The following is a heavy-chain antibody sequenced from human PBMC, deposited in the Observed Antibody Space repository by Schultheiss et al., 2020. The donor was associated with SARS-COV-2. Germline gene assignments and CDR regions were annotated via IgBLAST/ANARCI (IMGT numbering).Heavy chain of an antibody. CDR3: ASAPDFGAKCGGDCHTYGMDV. J-gene: IGHJ6*02. Sequence: SETLSLTCTVSGYSISSGYYWGWIRQPPGKGLEWIGSIYHSGSTYYNPSLKSRVTISVDTSKNQFSLKLSSVTAADTAVYYCASAPDFGAKCGGDCHTYGMDVWGQGTTVTVSS. D-gene: IGHD2-21*02. V-gene: IGHV4-38-2*02. CDR2: IYHSGST. CDR1: GYSISSGYY.